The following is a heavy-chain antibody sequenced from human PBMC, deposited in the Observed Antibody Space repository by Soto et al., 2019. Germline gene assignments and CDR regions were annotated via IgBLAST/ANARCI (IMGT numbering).Heavy chain of an antibody. CDR2: IYYSGST. CDR3: ASTGMTTADNWFDP. J-gene: IGHJ5*02. D-gene: IGHD4-17*01. CDR1: GGSISSGGYD. V-gene: IGHV4-31*03. Sequence: QVQLQESGPGLVKPSQTLALTCTVSGGSISSGGYDWSWIRQHPGKGLEWIGYIYYSGSTHYNPSLKSRVTISVDTSKNQFSLKLSSVTAADTAVYYCASTGMTTADNWFDPWGQGTLGTVSS.